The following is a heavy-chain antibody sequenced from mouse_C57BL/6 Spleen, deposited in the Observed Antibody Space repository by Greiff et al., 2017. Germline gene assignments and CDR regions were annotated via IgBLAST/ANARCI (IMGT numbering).Heavy chain of an antibody. CDR2: INPSTGGT. D-gene: IGHD2-4*01. Sequence: VQLKESGPELVKPGASVKISCKASGYSFTGYYMNWVKQSPEKSLEWIGEINPSTGGTTYNQKFKAKATLTVDKSSSTAYMQLKSLTSEDSAVYYCARRGDYDPFAYWGQGTLVTVSA. V-gene: IGHV1-42*01. J-gene: IGHJ3*01. CDR1: GYSFTGYY. CDR3: ARRGDYDPFAY.